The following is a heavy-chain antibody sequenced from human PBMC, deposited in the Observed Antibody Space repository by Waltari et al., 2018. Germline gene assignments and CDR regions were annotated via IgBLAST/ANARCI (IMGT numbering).Heavy chain of an antibody. CDR2: ISSGIANI. V-gene: IGHV3-23*01. CDR3: ANSRGLY. J-gene: IGHJ4*02. CDR1: GSTFSTYY. Sequence: EVQLLESGGGLVQPGGCLRPACAASGSTFSTYYMSWFRQAPGKGLEWVSAISSGIANIYYADSVKGRFTVARDNSKNTLYLQMDSLRADDTAVYYCANSRGLYWGQGTLVIVSS.